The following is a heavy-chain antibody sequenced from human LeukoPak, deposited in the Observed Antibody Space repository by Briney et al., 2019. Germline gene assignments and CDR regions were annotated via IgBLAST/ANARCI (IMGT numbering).Heavy chain of an antibody. D-gene: IGHD3-16*02. CDR3: ARAPYDYVWGSYRSNYFDY. V-gene: IGHV1-3*01. CDR2: INAGNGNT. Sequence: GASVTVSCKASGYTFTSYAMHWVRQAPGQRIEWMGWINAGNGNTKYSQKFQGRVTISRDTSASTAYMELSSLRSEDTAVYYCARAPYDYVWGSYRSNYFDYWGQGTLVTVSS. CDR1: GYTFTSYA. J-gene: IGHJ4*02.